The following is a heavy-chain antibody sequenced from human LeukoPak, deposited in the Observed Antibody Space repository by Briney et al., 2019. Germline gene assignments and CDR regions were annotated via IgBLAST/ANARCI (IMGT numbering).Heavy chain of an antibody. J-gene: IGHJ3*01. V-gene: IGHV3-74*01. Sequence: GWILRMSFAATELNVSSQWLNWVGQAPGLCLLSVQRIDDGGRSTVYADSVKGRFTISRDNARNTLDLQMTSLRVEDTAVYYCARVLGVTTGYNAIDVWGQGTMVTVSS. CDR3: ARVLGVTTGYNAIDV. CDR2: IDDGGRST. CDR1: ELNVSSQW. D-gene: IGHD3-9*01.